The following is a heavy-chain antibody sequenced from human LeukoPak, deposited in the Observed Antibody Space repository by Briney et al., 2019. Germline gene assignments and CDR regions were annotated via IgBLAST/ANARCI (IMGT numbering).Heavy chain of an antibody. D-gene: IGHD3-22*01. Sequence: PGGSLRLSCAASGFTFSDYYMSWIRQAPGKGLEWVSYISSSGSTIYYADSVKGRFTISRDNAKNSLYLQMNSLRAEDTAVYYRARGYYYDSSWFDPWGQGTLVTVSS. J-gene: IGHJ5*02. V-gene: IGHV3-11*01. CDR2: ISSSGSTI. CDR1: GFTFSDYY. CDR3: ARGYYYDSSWFDP.